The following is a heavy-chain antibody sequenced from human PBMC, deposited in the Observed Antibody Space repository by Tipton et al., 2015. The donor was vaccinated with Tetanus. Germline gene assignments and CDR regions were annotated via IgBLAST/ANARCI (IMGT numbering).Heavy chain of an antibody. J-gene: IGHJ4*02. CDR2: IDQDGSQI. CDR1: GFTFSDYW. Sequence: GSLRLSCAASGFTFSDYWMIWVRQAPGKGLEWVANIDQDGSQIDYVDSVKGRFSISRDNAKNSLFLHMNSLRADDTAVYYCASGPDLCTTSLDYWGQGTLVTVSS. CDR3: ASGPDLCTTSLDY. V-gene: IGHV3-7*01. D-gene: IGHD2-2*01.